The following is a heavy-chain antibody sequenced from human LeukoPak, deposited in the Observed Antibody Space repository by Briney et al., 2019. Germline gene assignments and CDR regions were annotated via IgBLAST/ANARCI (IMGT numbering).Heavy chain of an antibody. Sequence: PGGSLRLSCAAPGFTFSSYALTWVRQAPGKGLEWVSAISGSGDITYDADSVRGRFTISRDNSKNTLYLQMNSLRAGDTAVYFCATAFGYNSGPSGLDYWGQGTLVTVSP. J-gene: IGHJ4*02. CDR1: GFTFSSYA. CDR3: ATAFGYNSGPSGLDY. D-gene: IGHD5-18*01. V-gene: IGHV3-23*01. CDR2: ISGSGDIT.